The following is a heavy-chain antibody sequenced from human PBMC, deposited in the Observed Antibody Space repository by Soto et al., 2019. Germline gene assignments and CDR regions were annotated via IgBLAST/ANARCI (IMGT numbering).Heavy chain of an antibody. CDR3: ARDLVVVTEYYFDY. Sequence: ASVKVSYKASGYTVTSYYMHCVRQAPGQGLEWMGIINPSGGSTSYAQKFQGRVTMTRDTSTSTVYMELSSLRSEDTAVYYCARDLVVVTEYYFDYWGQGTLVTVSS. CDR1: GYTVTSYY. D-gene: IGHD2-21*02. J-gene: IGHJ4*02. CDR2: INPSGGST. V-gene: IGHV1-46*01.